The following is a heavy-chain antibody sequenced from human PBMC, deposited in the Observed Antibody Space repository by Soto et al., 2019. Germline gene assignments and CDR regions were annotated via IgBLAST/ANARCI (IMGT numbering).Heavy chain of an antibody. D-gene: IGHD1-7*01. J-gene: IGHJ4*02. Sequence: QITLKESGPALVKPTQTLTLTCTFSGFSLTTYGMGVGWIRKPPGKALEWLALIYWDDDKRYCPSLKSRPTINKDTSKHQVVRTMINIDPVDTATYFCAHSLTLNSDGNSGRFDYWGQGTLVTVSS. CDR2: IYWDDDK. CDR3: AHSLTLNSDGNSGRFDY. V-gene: IGHV2-5*02. CDR1: GFSLTTYGMG.